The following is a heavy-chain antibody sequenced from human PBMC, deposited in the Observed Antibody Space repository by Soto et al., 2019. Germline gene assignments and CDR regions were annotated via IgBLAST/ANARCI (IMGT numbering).Heavy chain of an antibody. CDR3: ARDLSTRSRGSCCHYGMDV. J-gene: IGHJ6*02. CDR2: ISYDGSNK. CDR1: GFTFSSYA. D-gene: IGHD2-15*01. Sequence: GGSLRLSCAASGFTFSSYAMHWVRRAPGKGLEWVAVISYDGSNKYYADSVKGRFTISRDNSKNTLYLQMNSLRAEDTAVYYCARDLSTRSRGSCCHYGMDVWGQGTTVTVSS. V-gene: IGHV3-30-3*01.